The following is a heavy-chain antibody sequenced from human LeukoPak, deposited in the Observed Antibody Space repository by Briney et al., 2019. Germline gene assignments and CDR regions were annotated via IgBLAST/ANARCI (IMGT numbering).Heavy chain of an antibody. D-gene: IGHD2-15*01. CDR2: ISSSGSTI. CDR1: GFTFTSYE. CDR3: AGAADCSGGSRYYYYMDV. Sequence: GGTLRLSCAASGFTFTSYEMNWVRQAPGKGLEWVSYISSSGSTIYYADSVKGRFTISRDNAKNSLYLQMISLRAEDTAVYYCAGAADCSGGSRYYYYMDVWGKGTTVTVSS. V-gene: IGHV3-48*03. J-gene: IGHJ6*03.